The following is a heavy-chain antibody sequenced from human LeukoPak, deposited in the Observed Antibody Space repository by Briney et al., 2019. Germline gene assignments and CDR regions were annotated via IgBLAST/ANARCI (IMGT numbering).Heavy chain of an antibody. V-gene: IGHV1-8*03. CDR3: ARDLAFTIFGVVPYFDY. CDR2: MNPNSGNT. J-gene: IGHJ4*02. Sequence: GASVKVSCKASGYTFTSYDINWVRQATGQGLEWMGWMNPNSGNTGYAQKFQGRVTITRNTSISTAYMELSRLRSDDTAVYYCARDLAFTIFGVVPYFDYWGQGTLVTVSS. CDR1: GYTFTSYD. D-gene: IGHD3-3*01.